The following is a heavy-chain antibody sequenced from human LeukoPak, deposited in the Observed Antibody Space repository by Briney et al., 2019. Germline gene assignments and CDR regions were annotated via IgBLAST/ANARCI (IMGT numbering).Heavy chain of an antibody. D-gene: IGHD3-22*01. CDR3: ARDWYNYDSSGYYSYYGMDV. CDR1: GGSLSSGDDY. V-gene: IGHV4-30-4*01. J-gene: IGHJ6*02. Sequence: PQTLSLTCTVSGGSLSSGDDYWSWVRPPPGRGLGWIGYIYFSGRTYYNPSLKSRVTISVDTSMNHFSLKLRPVTSACTAAFYCARDWYNYDSSGYYSYYGMDVCGQGTTVTVSS. CDR2: IYFSGRT.